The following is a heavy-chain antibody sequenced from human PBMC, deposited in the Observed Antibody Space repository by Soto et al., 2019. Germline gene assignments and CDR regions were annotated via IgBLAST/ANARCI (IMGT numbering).Heavy chain of an antibody. CDR1: GFTFSDHY. D-gene: IGHD2-2*01. Sequence: QVQLVESGGGLVKPGGSPRLSCAASGFTFSDHYMSWIRQAPRKGLEWVSYISSGASAIYYADSVKGRFTISRDNAKNSLYLQMNSLRAEDTAVYYCARVKECSSSSCYARDAFDIWGQGTMVTVSS. CDR3: ARVKECSSSSCYARDAFDI. V-gene: IGHV3-11*01. J-gene: IGHJ3*02. CDR2: ISSGASAI.